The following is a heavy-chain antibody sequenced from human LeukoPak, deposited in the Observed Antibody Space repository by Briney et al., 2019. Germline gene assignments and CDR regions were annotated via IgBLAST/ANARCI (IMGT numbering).Heavy chain of an antibody. CDR2: IYDSGKT. Sequence: SETLSLTCTVSGDSISSYYWSWIRQPPGKGLEWIGYIYDSGKTNYNASLISRVTISVDTSKNQFSLKLTSVTPADTAVYYCARGGGTLDYWGPGILVTVSS. CDR3: ARGGGTLDY. CDR1: GDSISSYY. D-gene: IGHD3-16*01. J-gene: IGHJ4*02. V-gene: IGHV4-59*01.